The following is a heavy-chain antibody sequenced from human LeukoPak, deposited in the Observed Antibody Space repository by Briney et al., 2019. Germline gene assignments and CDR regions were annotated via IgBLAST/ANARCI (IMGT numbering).Heavy chain of an antibody. Sequence: GASVNVSFKASVYTVAAYYLHWVRQAPGQGREWMGWINPNTGGPFYAQRFQGRVTMTWDTSISTAYMELTRVTSDDTAIYYCARHRNSQSTGAGDYWGQGTLLTVSS. CDR2: INPNTGGP. V-gene: IGHV1-2*02. J-gene: IGHJ4*02. CDR3: ARHRNSQSTGAGDY. D-gene: IGHD1-26*01. CDR1: VYTVAAYY.